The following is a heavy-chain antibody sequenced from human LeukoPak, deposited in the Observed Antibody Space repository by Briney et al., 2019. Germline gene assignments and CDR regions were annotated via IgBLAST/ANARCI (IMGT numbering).Heavy chain of an antibody. CDR1: GFSFSSYA. D-gene: IGHD6-19*01. CDR2: ISGSGDNT. Sequence: GGSLKLSCAASGFSFSSYAMSWVRQAPGKGLEWVSSISGSGDNTYYAESVKGRFTISRDNSKSTLFLQMNSLRAADTAVFYGAKRSGYTTGWFVDFWGQGTLVTVSS. J-gene: IGHJ4*02. V-gene: IGHV3-23*01. CDR3: AKRSGYTTGWFVDF.